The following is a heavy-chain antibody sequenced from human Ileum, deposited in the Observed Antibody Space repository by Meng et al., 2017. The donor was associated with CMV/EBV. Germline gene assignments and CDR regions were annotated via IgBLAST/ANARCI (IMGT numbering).Heavy chain of an antibody. CDR2: IKQDGSEK. V-gene: IGHV3-7*01. J-gene: IGHJ4*02. Sequence: SCAAFGFNFSSYWMSWVRQAPGKGLEWVANIKQDGSEKYYVDSVKGRFTISRDNAKNSLYLQMNSLRAEDTAVYYCAREEYSSSWDYWGQGTLVTVSS. D-gene: IGHD6-13*01. CDR1: GFNFSSYW. CDR3: AREEYSSSWDY.